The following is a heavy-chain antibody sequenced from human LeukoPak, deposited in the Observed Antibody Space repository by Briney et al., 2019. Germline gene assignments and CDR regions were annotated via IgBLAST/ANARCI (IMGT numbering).Heavy chain of an antibody. Sequence: GASVKVSCKASGYTFTDYYVHWVRQAPGQGLEWLGWINPDSGATNFAQRFQGRVTMTRDTSVSTAHMELNNLRSDDTAVYYCARDLCHGGSCFHFDSWGQGTLVTISS. V-gene: IGHV1-2*02. D-gene: IGHD2-15*01. CDR1: GYTFTDYY. J-gene: IGHJ4*02. CDR3: ARDLCHGGSCFHFDS. CDR2: INPDSGAT.